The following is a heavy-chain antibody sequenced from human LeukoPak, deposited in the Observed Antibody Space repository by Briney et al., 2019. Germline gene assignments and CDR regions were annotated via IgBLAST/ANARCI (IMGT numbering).Heavy chain of an antibody. CDR3: ARDSGVAGTKPHDS. CDR2: IRGDNGNT. J-gene: IGHJ4*02. CDR1: GYTFSNYG. V-gene: IGHV1-18*01. D-gene: IGHD6-19*01. Sequence: ASVKVSCKASGYTFSNYGISWVRQAPGQGLEWVGWIRGDNGNTNYAQKLQGRVTMTTDTSTSTAYMELRSLRSDDTAVYYCARDSGVAGTKPHDSWGQGTLVTVSS.